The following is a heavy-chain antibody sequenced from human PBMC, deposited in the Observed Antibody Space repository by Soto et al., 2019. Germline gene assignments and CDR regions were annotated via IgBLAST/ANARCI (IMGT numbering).Heavy chain of an antibody. CDR2: ISGSGGST. J-gene: IGHJ4*02. V-gene: IGHV3-23*01. D-gene: IGHD3-10*01. Sequence: PGGSLRLSCAASGFTFSSYAMSWVRQAPGKGLEWVSAISGSGGSTYYADSVKGRFTISRDNSKNTLYLQMNSLRAEDTAVYYCARECSDYYGSGSYPYPTRCLDYWGQGTLVTVSS. CDR1: GFTFSSYA. CDR3: ARECSDYYGSGSYPYPTRCLDY.